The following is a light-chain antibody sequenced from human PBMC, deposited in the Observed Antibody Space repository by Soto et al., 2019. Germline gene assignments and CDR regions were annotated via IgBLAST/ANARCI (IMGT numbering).Light chain of an antibody. CDR1: SSDIGNYNY. Sequence: QSVLTQPASVSGSPGQSITISCTGTSSDIGNYNYVSWYQQHPGKAPKLMIYDVSNRPSGVSNRFSGSKSGHAASLTISGLQAEDEADYYCSSYTNSSHLHVFGTGTKVTV. J-gene: IGLJ1*01. CDR2: DVS. V-gene: IGLV2-14*01. CDR3: SSYTNSSHLHV.